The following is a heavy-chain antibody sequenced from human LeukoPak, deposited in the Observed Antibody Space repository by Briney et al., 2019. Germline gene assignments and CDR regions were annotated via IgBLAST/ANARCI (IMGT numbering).Heavy chain of an antibody. Sequence: PSETLSLTCDVSGGSVTSTNWWTWVRQPPGKGLEWIGYIFYSGSTNYNPSLESRVTISVDTSKNQFSLKLNSVTAADTAVYYCARGGGSTNLARFDNWGQGTLVTVSS. J-gene: IGHJ4*02. CDR3: ARGGGSTNLARFDN. CDR1: GGSVTSTN. V-gene: IGHV4-59*02. CDR2: IFYSGST. D-gene: IGHD1-26*01.